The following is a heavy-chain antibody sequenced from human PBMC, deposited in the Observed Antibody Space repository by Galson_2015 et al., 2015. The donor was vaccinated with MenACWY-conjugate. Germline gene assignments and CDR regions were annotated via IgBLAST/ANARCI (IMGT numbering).Heavy chain of an antibody. CDR1: GDSVSSNSAA. CDR3: AREGSSRNHSDYFCCAS. CDR2: TYYRSQWHY. J-gene: IGHJ5*02. V-gene: IGHV6-1*01. Sequence: CAISGDSVSSNSAAWNWIRQSPSRGFEWLGRTYYRSQWHYDYAVSVKGRMTINPDTSKNEISLQLHSVTPEDTAVYYCAREGSSRNHSDYFCCASWGQGTLVTVSS. D-gene: IGHD3-22*01.